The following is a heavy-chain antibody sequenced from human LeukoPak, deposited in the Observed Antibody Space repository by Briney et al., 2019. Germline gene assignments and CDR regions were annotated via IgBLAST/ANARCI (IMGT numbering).Heavy chain of an antibody. J-gene: IGHJ4*02. CDR3: ALSSGAYNSAGYFDY. CDR2: IYPNASDT. D-gene: IGHD2-15*01. CDR1: GYSFTNYW. V-gene: IGHV5-51*01. Sequence: GDSLKISCKGSGYSFTNYWIGWVRQMPGKGLEWMGIIYPNASDTRYSLSFRGQVTIAADKSITTAYLQCNSLKASDTAMYYCALSSGAYNSAGYFDYWGQGALVTVSS.